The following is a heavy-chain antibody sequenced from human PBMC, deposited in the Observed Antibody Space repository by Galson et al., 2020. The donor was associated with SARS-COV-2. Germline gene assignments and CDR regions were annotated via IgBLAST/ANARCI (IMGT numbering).Heavy chain of an antibody. CDR2: INHSGRT. J-gene: IGHJ3*01. Sequence: SQASETLSLTCAVYGGSFRGYYWSWIRQPPGKGLEWIGEINHSGRTNSNPSLKSRVTISVDTSKNQFSLKRSSVTAADTAVYYCARALIGGSYYFWGQGTMVTVSS. CDR1: GGSFRGYY. CDR3: ARALIGGSYYF. V-gene: IGHV4-34*01. D-gene: IGHD1-26*01.